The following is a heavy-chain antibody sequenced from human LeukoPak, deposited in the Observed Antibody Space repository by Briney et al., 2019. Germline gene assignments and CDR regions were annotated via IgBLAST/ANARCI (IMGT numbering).Heavy chain of an antibody. CDR3: AKDEIVVVPAANIPYYYYYMDV. V-gene: IGHV3-30*02. D-gene: IGHD2-2*01. Sequence: GSLRLPCAASGFTFSSYGMHWVRQAPGKGLEWVAFIRYDGSNKYYADSVKGRFTISRDNSKNTLYLQMNSLRAEDTAVYYCAKDEIVVVPAANIPYYYYYMDVWGKGTTVTVSS. J-gene: IGHJ6*03. CDR1: GFTFSSYG. CDR2: IRYDGSNK.